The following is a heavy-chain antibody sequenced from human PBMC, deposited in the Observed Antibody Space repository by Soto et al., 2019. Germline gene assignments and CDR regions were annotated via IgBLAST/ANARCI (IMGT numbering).Heavy chain of an antibody. CDR1: GGSISTYY. Sequence: SETLSLTCTVSGGSISTYYWSWVRQPPGKGLEWIGYIYHSGSTNYNPSLESRVTMSVDTSKNQFSLKLSSVTAADTAVYYCAGGPFGPWGQGTLVTVSS. J-gene: IGHJ5*02. V-gene: IGHV4-59*08. CDR2: IYHSGST. CDR3: AGGPFGP. D-gene: IGHD3-16*01.